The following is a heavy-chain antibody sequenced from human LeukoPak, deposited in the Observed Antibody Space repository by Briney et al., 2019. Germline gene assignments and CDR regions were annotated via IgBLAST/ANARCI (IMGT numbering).Heavy chain of an antibody. Sequence: PGASVKVSCKASGYTFTSYYMHWVRQAPGQGLEWMGIINPSGGSTSYAQKFQGRVTITADESTSTVYMELSSLRSGDTAVYYCARNSGYSYGKKTELELDYWGQGTLVTVSS. CDR2: INPSGGST. CDR3: ARNSGYSYGKKTELELDY. V-gene: IGHV1-46*01. CDR1: GYTFTSYY. D-gene: IGHD5-18*01. J-gene: IGHJ4*02.